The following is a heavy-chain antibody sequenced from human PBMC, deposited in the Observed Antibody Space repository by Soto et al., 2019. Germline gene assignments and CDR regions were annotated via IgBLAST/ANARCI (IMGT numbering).Heavy chain of an antibody. J-gene: IGHJ4*02. D-gene: IGHD3-10*01. CDR3: ASSYGSGSYYRRRGMTALSY. CDR1: GGSISSGDYY. CDR2: IYYSGST. Sequence: QVQLQESGPGLVKPSQTLSLTCTVSGGSISSGDYYWSWIRQPPGKGLEWIGYIYYSGSTYYNPSLESRVTISVDTSKNQFALKLSSVTAADTAVYYCASSYGSGSYYRRRGMTALSYWGQGTLVTVSS. V-gene: IGHV4-30-4*01.